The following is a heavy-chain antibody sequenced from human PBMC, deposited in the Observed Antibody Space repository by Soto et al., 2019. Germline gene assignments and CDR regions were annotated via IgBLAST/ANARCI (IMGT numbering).Heavy chain of an antibody. Sequence: QVQLVQSGAEVRQPASSVKVSCKTSGGTFSSYAISWVRQAPGQGLEWMGGIFPIVDTSTYAQKFQGRVTITADESTSTVYMELSSLRSDDTAVYYCVRVVAIPGSPDNWGQGTLVTVSS. CDR1: GGTFSSYA. V-gene: IGHV1-69*12. J-gene: IGHJ4*02. CDR2: IFPIVDTS. CDR3: VRVVAIPGSPDN. D-gene: IGHD2-15*01.